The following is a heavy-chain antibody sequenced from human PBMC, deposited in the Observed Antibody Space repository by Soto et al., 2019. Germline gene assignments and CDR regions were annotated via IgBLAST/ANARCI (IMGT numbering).Heavy chain of an antibody. Sequence: ASVKVSCKASGYTFTSYAFNWVRQAPGQGLEWMGWISAYSGNTKYSQKFQGRVTMTTDTSTSTAYMELRSLASDDTDVYFCARDQTVLDYWG. CDR1: GYTFTSYA. D-gene: IGHD2-15*01. CDR2: ISAYSGNT. V-gene: IGHV1-18*01. J-gene: IGHJ4*01. CDR3: ARDQTVLDY.